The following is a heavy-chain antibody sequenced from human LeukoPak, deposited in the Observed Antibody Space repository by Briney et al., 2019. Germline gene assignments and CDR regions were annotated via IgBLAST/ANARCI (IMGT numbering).Heavy chain of an antibody. CDR1: GFTFSRYA. CDR2: INTDSSDI. V-gene: IGHV3-21*05. CDR3: ANNRQVLVDYGDYQVDFGPIDY. Sequence: PGGSLRLSCAASGFTFSRYAMNWVRQAPGKGLEWVSYINTDSSDIHYADSVKGRFTISRDNSKNTLYLQMNSLRAEDTAVYYCANNRQVLVDYGDYQVDFGPIDYWGQGTPVTVSS. J-gene: IGHJ4*02. D-gene: IGHD4-17*01.